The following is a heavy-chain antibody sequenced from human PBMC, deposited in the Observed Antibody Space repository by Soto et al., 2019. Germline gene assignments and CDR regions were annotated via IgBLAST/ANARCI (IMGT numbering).Heavy chain of an antibody. V-gene: IGHV3-33*01. D-gene: IGHD1-1*01. CDR3: ARDGIDGTTFRGYLDY. CDR2: IWFDGSNK. J-gene: IGHJ4*01. Sequence: QVHLVESGGGVAQPGRSLRLSCAASGSIFTGYGMHWVRQAPGKGLEWVAVIWFDGSNKYYADSVTGRFTISRDNSKNMLYLQLNSLRVVDTAVYYCARDGIDGTTFRGYLDYWGHGTLVTVSS. CDR1: GSIFTGYG.